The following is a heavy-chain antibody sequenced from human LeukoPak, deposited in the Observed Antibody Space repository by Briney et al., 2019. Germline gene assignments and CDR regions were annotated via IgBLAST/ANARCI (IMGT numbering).Heavy chain of an antibody. Sequence: SETLSLTCAVSGGSISSGSYYWSWIRQPAGKGLEWIGHIYTSGSTNSNPSLKSRVTISLDTSKNQFSLKLSSVTAADTAVYYCVRQSSYYATSGRIPYAFDIWGQGTMVTVSS. CDR1: GGSISSGSYY. D-gene: IGHD3-22*01. CDR2: IYTSGST. J-gene: IGHJ3*02. V-gene: IGHV4-61*09. CDR3: VRQSSYYATSGRIPYAFDI.